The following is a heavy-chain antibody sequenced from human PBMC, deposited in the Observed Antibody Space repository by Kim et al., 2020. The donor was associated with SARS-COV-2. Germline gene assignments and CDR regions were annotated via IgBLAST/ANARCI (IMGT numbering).Heavy chain of an antibody. CDR2: ISGSGGST. Sequence: GGSLRLSCAASGFTFSSYAMSWVRQAPGKGLEWVSAISGSGGSTYYADSVKGRFTISRDNSKNTLYLQMNSLRAEDTAVYYCATSPFATVTSIYFDYWGQGTLVTVSS. D-gene: IGHD4-17*01. V-gene: IGHV3-23*01. J-gene: IGHJ4*02. CDR3: ATSPFATVTSIYFDY. CDR1: GFTFSSYA.